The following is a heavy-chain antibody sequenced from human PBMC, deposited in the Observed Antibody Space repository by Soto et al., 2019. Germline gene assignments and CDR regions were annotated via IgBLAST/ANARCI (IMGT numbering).Heavy chain of an antibody. CDR2: ITWNSVNI. D-gene: IGHD6-13*01. J-gene: IGHJ4*02. CDR1: GFTFDDYP. Sequence: GGSLRLSCAASGFTFDDYPMHWVRQAPGKGLEWVSGITWNSVNIGYADSVKGRFTISRDNAKNSLYLQMDSLRAEDTALYYCTKRARTSWSFDNWGQGTLVTVSS. V-gene: IGHV3-9*01. CDR3: TKRARTSWSFDN.